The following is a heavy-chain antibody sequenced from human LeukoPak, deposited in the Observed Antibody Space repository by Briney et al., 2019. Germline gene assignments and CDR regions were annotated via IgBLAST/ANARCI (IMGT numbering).Heavy chain of an antibody. J-gene: IGHJ3*02. CDR2: ISSSSSSI. D-gene: IGHD1/OR15-1a*01. V-gene: IGHV3-48*01. CDR3: ARNKRADM. CDR1: GFIFSNYG. Sequence: PGGSLRLSCGASGFIFSNYGMNWVRQAPGKGLEWVSYISSSSSSIYYADSVKGRFTISRDNAKNSLYLQMISLRAEDTAVYYCARNKRADMWGQGTMVTVSS.